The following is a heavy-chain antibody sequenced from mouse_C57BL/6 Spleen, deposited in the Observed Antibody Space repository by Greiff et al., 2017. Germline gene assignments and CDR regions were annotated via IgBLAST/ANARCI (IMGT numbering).Heavy chain of an antibody. CDR1: GYTFTSYW. Sequence: QVQLQQPGAELVKPGASVKMSCKASGYTFTSYWITWVKQRPGQGLEWIGDSYPGSGSTNYNEKFKSKATLTVDTSSSTAYMQLSSLTSEDSAVYYCARSGDPPYYSNYLDDLGQGTTLTVSS. D-gene: IGHD2-12*01. V-gene: IGHV1-55*01. CDR2: SYPGSGST. CDR3: ARSGDPPYYSNYLDD. J-gene: IGHJ2*01.